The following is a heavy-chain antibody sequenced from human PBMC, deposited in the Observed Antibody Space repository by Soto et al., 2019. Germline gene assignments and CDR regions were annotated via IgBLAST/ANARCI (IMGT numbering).Heavy chain of an antibody. CDR1: GYTFTNYY. D-gene: IGHD6-19*01. J-gene: IGHJ4*02. V-gene: IGHV1-46*01. Sequence: QVQLVQSGAEVKKPGASVRVSCKASGYTFTNYYIHWVRQAPGQGLEWMGMINPSGGSTSYTRRFQGRVTLTRDTSTSTVYMELCSLRSEDTAVYYCARESQSSGWSWFDYWGQGTLVTVSS. CDR2: INPSGGST. CDR3: ARESQSSGWSWFDY.